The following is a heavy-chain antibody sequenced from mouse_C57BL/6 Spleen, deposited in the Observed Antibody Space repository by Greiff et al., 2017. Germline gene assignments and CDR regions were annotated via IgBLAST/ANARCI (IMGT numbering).Heavy chain of an antibody. V-gene: IGHV1-26*01. CDR1: GYTFTDYY. CDR2: INPNNGGT. J-gene: IGHJ3*01. Sequence: VQLQQSGPELVKPGASVKISCKASGYTFTDYYMNWVKQSHGKSLEWIGDINPNNGGTSYNQKFKGKATLTVDKSSSTAYMELRSLTSEDSAVYYCASKDYGSEFAYWGQGTLVTVSA. D-gene: IGHD1-1*01. CDR3: ASKDYGSEFAY.